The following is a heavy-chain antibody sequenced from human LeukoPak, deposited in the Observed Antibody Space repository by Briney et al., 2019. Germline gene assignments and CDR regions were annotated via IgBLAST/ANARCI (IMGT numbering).Heavy chain of an antibody. Sequence: GSLRLSCAASGFTFSSYAMSWVRQAPGKGLEWVSAISGSGGSTYYADSVKGRFTISRDNSKNTLYLQMNSLRAEDTAVYYCAKLKCSSGSGTYYFDYWGQGTLVTVSS. CDR1: GFTFSSYA. J-gene: IGHJ4*02. V-gene: IGHV3-23*01. CDR2: ISGSGGST. CDR3: AKLKCSSGSGTYYFDY. D-gene: IGHD6-19*01.